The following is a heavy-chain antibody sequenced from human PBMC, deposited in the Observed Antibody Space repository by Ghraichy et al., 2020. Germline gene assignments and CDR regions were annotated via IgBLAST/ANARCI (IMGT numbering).Heavy chain of an antibody. CDR1: GFTFSKYW. CDR3: ARVNGAVRLEY. CDR2: IKQEGSEK. Sequence: GGSLRLSCAASGFTFSKYWMSWVRQAPGKGLEWVANIKQEGSEKYYVDSVKGRFTVSRDNAKNSVYLQMNSLRAEDTAVYYCARVNGAVRLEYWGQGTLVTVSS. V-gene: IGHV3-7*01. J-gene: IGHJ4*02. D-gene: IGHD4-17*01.